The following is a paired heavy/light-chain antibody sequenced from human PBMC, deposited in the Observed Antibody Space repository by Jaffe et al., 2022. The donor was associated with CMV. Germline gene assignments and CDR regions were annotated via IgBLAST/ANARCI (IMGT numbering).Heavy chain of an antibody. D-gene: IGHD1-26*01. J-gene: IGHJ6*03. Sequence: QVQLQESGPGLVKPSETLSLTCTVSGGSISDYYWTWIRQPPGKGLECVGETSYSGRTNYNPSLRSRVTISLDTSKNQLSLKLRSVTAADTAVYYCARRRGSYLRFMDVWGEGTTVTVSS. CDR3: ARRRGSYLRFMDV. V-gene: IGHV4-59*08. CDR1: GGSISDYY. CDR2: TSYSGRT.
Light chain of an antibody. CDR2: SNN. CDR1: SSNIEGNT. J-gene: IGLJ3*02. Sequence: QSVLTQPPSASGTPGQRVTISCSGSSSNIEGNTVNWYQQLPGTAPKLLIYSNNQRPSGVPDRFSGSKSGTSASLAISGLQSEDEADYYCATWDDSLDVWVFGGGTQLTVL. CDR3: ATWDDSLDVWV. V-gene: IGLV1-44*01.